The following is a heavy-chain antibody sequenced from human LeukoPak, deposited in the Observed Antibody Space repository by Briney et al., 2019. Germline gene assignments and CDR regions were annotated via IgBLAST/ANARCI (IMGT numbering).Heavy chain of an antibody. CDR3: ARVYNYDSSGFAFDI. V-gene: IGHV4-59*11. CDR2: IYCSGST. J-gene: IGHJ3*02. Sequence: SETLSLTCTGSGGSISSHYWSWIRQPPGKGLEWIGYIYCSGSTNYNPSLKSRVTISVDTSKNQFSLKLSSVTAADTAVYYCARVYNYDSSGFAFDIWGQGTMVTVSS. CDR1: GGSISSHY. D-gene: IGHD3-22*01.